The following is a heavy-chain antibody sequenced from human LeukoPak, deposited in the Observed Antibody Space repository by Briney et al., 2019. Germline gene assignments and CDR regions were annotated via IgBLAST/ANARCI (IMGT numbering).Heavy chain of an antibody. D-gene: IGHD5-18*01. CDR2: INHSGST. Sequence: SETLSLTCVVYGGSFSGYYWSWIREPPGKGLEGIGEINHSGSTNYNPSLKSRVTISVDTSKNQFSLKLSSVTAADTAVYYCAIIQLWLDYWGQGTLVTVSS. V-gene: IGHV4-34*01. J-gene: IGHJ4*02. CDR3: AIIQLWLDY. CDR1: GGSFSGYY.